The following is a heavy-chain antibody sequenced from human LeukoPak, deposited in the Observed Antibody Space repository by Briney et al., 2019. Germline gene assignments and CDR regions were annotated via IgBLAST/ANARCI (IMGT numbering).Heavy chain of an antibody. CDR3: ARDVPATASLDY. CDR1: GGTFSSYA. J-gene: IGHJ4*02. V-gene: IGHV1-69*04. D-gene: IGHD2-2*01. CDR2: IIPILGIA. Sequence: SVKVSCKASGGTFSSYAISWVRQAPGQGLEWMGRIIPILGIANYAQKFQGRVTITADKSTSTAYMELSSLRSEDTAVYYCARDVPATASLDYWGQGTLVTVSS.